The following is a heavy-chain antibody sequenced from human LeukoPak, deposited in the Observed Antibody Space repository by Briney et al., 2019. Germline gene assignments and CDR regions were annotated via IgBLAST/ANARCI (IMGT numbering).Heavy chain of an antibody. D-gene: IGHD6-13*01. CDR3: ARDVVAAPGTWDY. CDR2: IYYSGNT. Sequence: SETLSLTCTVSGGSINSYYWSWIRQPPGKGLEWIGYIYYSGNTNYNPSLKSRVTMSVDTSKNQFSLKLSSVTAADTAVYYCARDVVAAPGTWDYWGQGTLVTVSS. CDR1: GGSINSYY. J-gene: IGHJ4*02. V-gene: IGHV4-59*12.